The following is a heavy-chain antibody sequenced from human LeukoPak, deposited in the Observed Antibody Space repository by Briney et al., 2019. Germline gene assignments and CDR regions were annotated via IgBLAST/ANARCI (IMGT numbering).Heavy chain of an antibody. D-gene: IGHD6-19*01. CDR1: GYSFISSD. V-gene: IGHV1-8*01. CDR2: MNPNSGNT. CDR3: ARGYKPAYSTGWSIFDY. J-gene: IGHJ4*02. Sequence: GASVKVSCKASGYSFISSDINWVRQATGQGLKWMGWMNPNSGNTAYAQKFQGRVTMTRNTSVDTAYMELSSLKCDDTAVYYCARGYKPAYSTGWSIFDYWGQGTLVAVSS.